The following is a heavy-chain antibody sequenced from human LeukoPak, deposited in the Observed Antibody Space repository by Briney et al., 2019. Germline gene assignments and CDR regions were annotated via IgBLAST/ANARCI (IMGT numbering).Heavy chain of an antibody. Sequence: GASVKVSCKASGGTFSSYAINWVRQATGQGLEWMAYMNPNSGNTGYAQTFQGRVTITWNTSINTAYMELSSLRSDDTALYYCAREGLDVWGQGTVVTVSS. J-gene: IGHJ3*01. CDR1: GGTFSSYA. CDR2: MNPNSGNT. CDR3: AREGLDV. V-gene: IGHV1-8*03.